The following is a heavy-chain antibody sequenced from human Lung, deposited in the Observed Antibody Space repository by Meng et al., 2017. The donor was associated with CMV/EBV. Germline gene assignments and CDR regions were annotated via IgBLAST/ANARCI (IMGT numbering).Heavy chain of an antibody. D-gene: IGHD3-3*01. CDR1: GYTFTSYY. CDR3: ARVGNERITIFGVVTKGAFDI. Sequence: SVKVSXXASGYTFTSYYTHWVRQAPGQGLEWMGIINPSGGSTSYAQKFQGRVTMTRDTSTSTVYMELSSLRSEDTAVYYCARVGNERITIFGVVTKGAFDIWGQGXMVTVSS. CDR2: INPSGGST. V-gene: IGHV1-46*01. J-gene: IGHJ3*02.